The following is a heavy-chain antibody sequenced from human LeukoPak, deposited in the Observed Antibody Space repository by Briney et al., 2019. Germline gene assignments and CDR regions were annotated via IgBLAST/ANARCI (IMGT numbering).Heavy chain of an antibody. CDR3: AKPPNYDSDAPQVDY. V-gene: IGHV3-7*03. D-gene: IGHD3-22*01. CDR2: IKQDGGAK. J-gene: IGHJ4*02. CDR1: GFTFSSYW. Sequence: GGSLRLSCVASGFTFSSYWMSWVRQAPGKGLEWVASIKQDGGAKHYVDSVEGRFTISRDNSKNTLYLQMNSLRAEDTAVYYCAKPPNYDSDAPQVDYWGQGTLVTVSS.